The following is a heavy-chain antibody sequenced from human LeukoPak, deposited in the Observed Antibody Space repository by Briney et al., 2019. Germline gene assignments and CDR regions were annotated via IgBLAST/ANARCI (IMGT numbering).Heavy chain of an antibody. Sequence: GGSLRLSCAASGFPFSSYWMSWVRQAPGKGLEWVANIKQDGGEQYYVDSVKGRFTISRDNAKNSLYLQKNSLRVEDTAVYYCAREDHSNYNYWGQGTLVTVSS. CDR3: AREDHSNYNY. D-gene: IGHD4-11*01. CDR2: IKQDGGEQ. V-gene: IGHV3-7*01. J-gene: IGHJ4*02. CDR1: GFPFSSYW.